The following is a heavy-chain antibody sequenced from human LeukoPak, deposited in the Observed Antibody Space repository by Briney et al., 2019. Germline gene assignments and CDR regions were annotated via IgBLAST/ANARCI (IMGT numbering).Heavy chain of an antibody. CDR2: IYPGDSDT. Sequence: GESLKISCRGSGYTFTNYWIGWVRQMPGKGLEWMGIIYPGDSDTRYSPSFQGQVSISADKSISTAYLQWSSLKASDTAMYFCAISTYYDSRGYYPYYFDHWGQGTLVTVSS. D-gene: IGHD3-22*01. CDR3: AISTYYDSRGYYPYYFDH. V-gene: IGHV5-51*01. J-gene: IGHJ4*02. CDR1: GYTFTNYW.